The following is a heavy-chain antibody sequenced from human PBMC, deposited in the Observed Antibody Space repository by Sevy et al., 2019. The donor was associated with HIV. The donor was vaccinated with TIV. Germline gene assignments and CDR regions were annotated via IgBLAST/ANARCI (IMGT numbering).Heavy chain of an antibody. J-gene: IGHJ4*02. CDR2: IKGKIYDGTI. Sequence: GGSLRLSCAASGFTFSNAWMSWVRQAPGKGLEWVGRIKGKIYDGTIDYAAPVKGRFSISREDSKNTLYLQMNSLKTEDTAVYYCTTASWSQEDYYNYWGEGTRVTVSS. D-gene: IGHD6-13*01. CDR3: TTASWSQEDYYNY. CDR1: GFTFSNAW. V-gene: IGHV3-15*01.